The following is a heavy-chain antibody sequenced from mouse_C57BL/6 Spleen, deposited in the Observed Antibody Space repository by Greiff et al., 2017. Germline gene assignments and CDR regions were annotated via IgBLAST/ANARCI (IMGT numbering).Heavy chain of an antibody. CDR2: IYSGNGYT. CDR3: AREFYGSSYKAMDY. J-gene: IGHJ4*01. CDR1: GYTFTSYG. Sequence: DVHLVESGAELVRPGSSVKMSCKTSGYTFTSYGINWVKQRPGQGLEWIGYIYSGNGYTEYNEKFKGKATLTSDTSSSTAYMQLSSLTSEDSAIYFCAREFYGSSYKAMDYWGQGTSVTVSS. V-gene: IGHV1-58*01. D-gene: IGHD1-1*01.